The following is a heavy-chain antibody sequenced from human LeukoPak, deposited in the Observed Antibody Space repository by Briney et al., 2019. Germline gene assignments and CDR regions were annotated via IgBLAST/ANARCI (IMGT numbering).Heavy chain of an antibody. D-gene: IGHD2-15*01. V-gene: IGHV3-30*18. Sequence: GGSLRLSCTASGFTFNSHGMHWVRQAPGKGLEWVALISYEGSNIKYADSVKGRFTISRDNSKNTLYLQMNSLRAEDTALYYCAKRGFCSGGSCYSFHFEYWGQGTLVTVSS. CDR1: GFTFNSHG. CDR3: AKRGFCSGGSCYSFHFEY. J-gene: IGHJ4*02. CDR2: ISYEGSNI.